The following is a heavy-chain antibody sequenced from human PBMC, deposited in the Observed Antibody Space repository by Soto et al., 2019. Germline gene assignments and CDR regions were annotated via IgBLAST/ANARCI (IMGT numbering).Heavy chain of an antibody. CDR1: GFTVSSNY. D-gene: IGHD6-19*01. CDR3: ARDSSGWLDY. V-gene: IGHV3-66*01. J-gene: IGHJ4*02. CDR2: IYSGGST. Sequence: PGGSLRLSCAASGFTVSSNYMSWVRQAPGKGLEWVSVIYSGGSTYYADSVKGRFTISRDNSNNTLYLQMNSLRAEDTAVYYCARDSSGWLDYWGQGTLVTVSS.